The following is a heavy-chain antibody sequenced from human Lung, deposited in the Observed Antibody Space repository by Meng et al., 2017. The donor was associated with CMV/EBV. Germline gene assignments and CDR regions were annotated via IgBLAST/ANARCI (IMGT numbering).Heavy chain of an antibody. CDR3: ARVRTAMAYYFDY. J-gene: IGHJ4*02. CDR1: GFTFSDYH. D-gene: IGHD5-18*01. V-gene: IGHV3-11*01. Sequence: LTXAASGFTFSDYHMSWIRQAPGKGLEWVSNISSSGSTIYYADSVKGRFTISRDNAKNSLYLQMNSLRAEDTAVYYCARVRTAMAYYFDYWGQGTLVTVAS. CDR2: ISSSGSTI.